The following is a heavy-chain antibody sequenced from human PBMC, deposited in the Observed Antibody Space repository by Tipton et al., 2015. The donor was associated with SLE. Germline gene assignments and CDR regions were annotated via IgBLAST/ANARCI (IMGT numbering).Heavy chain of an antibody. V-gene: IGHV3-30*02. D-gene: IGHD6-19*01. CDR3: AREDSSVTGFDY. CDR1: GFTFSSYG. CDR2: IRYDGSNK. Sequence: GSLRLSCAASGFTFSSYGMHWVRQAPGKGLEWVAFIRYDGSNKYYADSVKGRFTISRDNSKNTLYLQMNSLRAEDTAVYYCAREDSSVTGFDYWGQGTLVTVSS. J-gene: IGHJ4*02.